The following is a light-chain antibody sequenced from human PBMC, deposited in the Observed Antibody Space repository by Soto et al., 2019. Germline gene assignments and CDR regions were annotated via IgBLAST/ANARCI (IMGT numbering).Light chain of an antibody. CDR1: QSVSTY. J-gene: IGKJ5*01. CDR2: DTT. Sequence: VLPQSTVTLSLSPGERATLSCRASQSVSTYMAWYQQKPGQAPRLLIYDTTNRVTGIPARFSGSRSGTDFTLTISSLDPEDFALYYCHQWNTFGQGTRLEIK. CDR3: HQWNT. V-gene: IGKV3-11*01.